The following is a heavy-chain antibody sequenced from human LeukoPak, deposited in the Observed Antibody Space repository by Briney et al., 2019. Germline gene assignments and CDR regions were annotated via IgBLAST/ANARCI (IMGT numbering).Heavy chain of an antibody. J-gene: IGHJ4*02. V-gene: IGHV3-53*01. CDR3: ARRAGAYSHPYDY. CDR1: GFAVSSNY. CDR2: IYSGGST. D-gene: IGHD4/OR15-4a*01. Sequence: GESLRLSCAASGFAVSSNYMSWVRQAPGKGLEWVSVIYSGGSTYYADSVKGRFTISRDNSKSTLYIQMNSLRAEDTAVYYCARRAGAYSHPYDYWGQGTLVTVSS.